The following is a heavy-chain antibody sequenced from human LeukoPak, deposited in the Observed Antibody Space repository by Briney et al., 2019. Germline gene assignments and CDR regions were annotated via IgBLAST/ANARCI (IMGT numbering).Heavy chain of an antibody. V-gene: IGHV3-30*02. J-gene: IGHJ6*03. CDR1: GFTFSSYA. D-gene: IGHD2-2*01. CDR3: AKDQVGLGYCSSTSCYDYYYYMDV. CDR2: VRYDGSNK. Sequence: GGSLRLSCAASGFTFSSYAMSWVRQAPGKGLEWVAFVRYDGSNKYYADSVKGRFTISRDNSKNTLYLQMNSLRAEDTAVYYCAKDQVGLGYCSSTSCYDYYYYMDVWGKGTTVTVSS.